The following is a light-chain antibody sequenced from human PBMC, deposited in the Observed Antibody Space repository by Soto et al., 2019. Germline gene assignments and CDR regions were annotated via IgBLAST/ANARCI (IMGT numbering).Light chain of an antibody. V-gene: IGKV1-27*01. CDR1: QGVSNY. CDR2: TAS. J-gene: IGKJ1*01. CDR3: QKYNSAPQT. Sequence: DIQMTQSPSSLSASVGDRVTLTCRASQGVSNYLAWYQQKPGQVPKLLIYTASTLHSGVPSRFSGSGSGTDFTLTISSLQPEDVATYYCQKYNSAPQTFGQGTKVEIK.